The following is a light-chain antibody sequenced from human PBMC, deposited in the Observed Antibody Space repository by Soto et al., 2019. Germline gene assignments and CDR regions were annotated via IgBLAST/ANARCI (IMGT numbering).Light chain of an antibody. CDR2: DAS. V-gene: IGKV3-11*01. Sequence: EIVLTQSPATLSLSPGERATLSCRASQSVSSYLAWYQQKPGQAPRLLIYDASNRATGIPARFSGSGYGTDFTLTISSLEPEDFAGYYCQQRSSWPKAFGGGTKVEIK. CDR1: QSVSSY. J-gene: IGKJ4*01. CDR3: QQRSSWPKA.